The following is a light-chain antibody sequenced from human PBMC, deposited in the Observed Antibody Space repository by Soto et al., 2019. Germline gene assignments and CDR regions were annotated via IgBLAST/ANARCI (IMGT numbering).Light chain of an antibody. CDR2: EVS. Sequence: QSVLTQPPSASGSPGQSVTISCNGTSSDVGGYNYVSWYQQHPGKAPKLMIYEVSKRPSGVPDRFSGSKSGNTASLTVSGLQAEDEADYYCISYAGSNNFPYVFGTGTKLTVL. CDR3: ISYAGSNNFPYV. J-gene: IGLJ1*01. V-gene: IGLV2-8*01. CDR1: SSDVGGYNY.